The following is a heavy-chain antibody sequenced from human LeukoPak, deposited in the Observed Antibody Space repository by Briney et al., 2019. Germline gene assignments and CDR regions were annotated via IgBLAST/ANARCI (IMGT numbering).Heavy chain of an antibody. CDR2: IDPSDSYT. CDR3: ARHGAEYSGSYYFFDY. CDR1: GYSFTSYW. V-gene: IGHV5-10-1*01. J-gene: IGHJ4*02. Sequence: PGESLRISCKGSGYSFTSYWISWVRQMPGKGLEWMGRIDPSDSYTNYSPSFQGHVTISADKSISTAYLQWSSLKASDTAMYYCARHGAEYSGSYYFFDYWGQGTLVTVSS. D-gene: IGHD1-26*01.